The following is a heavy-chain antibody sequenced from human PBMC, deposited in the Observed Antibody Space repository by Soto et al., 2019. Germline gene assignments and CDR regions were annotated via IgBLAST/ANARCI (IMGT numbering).Heavy chain of an antibody. J-gene: IGHJ3*02. CDR2: IYHSETS. CDR1: GDSISSSNW. Sequence: SETLSLTCAVSGDSISSSNWWSWVRQPPGKGLEWIGEIYHSETSNYNPSLKSRVTISVDTAKNQFSLKLSSVTAADTAVYYCARRYGWAFDIWGQGTMVTVSS. CDR3: ARRYGWAFDI. V-gene: IGHV4-4*02. D-gene: IGHD3-16*01.